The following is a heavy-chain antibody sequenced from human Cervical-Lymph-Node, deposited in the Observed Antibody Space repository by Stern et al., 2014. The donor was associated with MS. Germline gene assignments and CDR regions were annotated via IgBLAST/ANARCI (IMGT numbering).Heavy chain of an antibody. V-gene: IGHV1-69*09. Sequence: VQLVESGAEVKKPGSSVKVSCKASGGTFSSSYAVSWVRQAPGQGLEWLGRISPILGLANYAKKIASRVTITADTSTSTVYVELSSLTSEDTAIYYCSRGIMSNVAAATLHNLFDTWGKGTQITVSS. CDR2: ISPILGLA. CDR1: GGTFSSSYA. J-gene: IGHJ5*02. D-gene: IGHD2-15*01. CDR3: SRGIMSNVAAATLHNLFDT.